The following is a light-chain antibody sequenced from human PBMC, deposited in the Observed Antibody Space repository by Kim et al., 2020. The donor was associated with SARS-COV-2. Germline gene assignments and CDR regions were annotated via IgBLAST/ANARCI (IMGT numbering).Light chain of an antibody. CDR3: SSYTSSSTVV. CDR2: DVS. V-gene: IGLV2-14*03. CDR1: SIDVGGYNY. J-gene: IGLJ2*01. Sequence: GQSITISCTGTSIDVGGYNYVSWYQQHPGNAPKLMIYDVSNRPSGVSNRFSGSKSGNTASLTISGLQAEDEADYYCSSYTSSSTVVFGGGTQLTVL.